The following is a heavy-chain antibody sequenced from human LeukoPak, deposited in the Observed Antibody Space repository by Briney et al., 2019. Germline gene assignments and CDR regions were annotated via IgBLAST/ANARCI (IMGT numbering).Heavy chain of an antibody. CDR2: ISYDGSNK. Sequence: GGSLRLSCAASGFTFSSYGMHWVRQAPGKGLEGVAVISYDGSNKYYADSVKGRFTLPRDNSKNTLYLQMNSLRGEDTAVYYCAKYLRSGSYYKYYYYGMDVWGQGTTVTVSS. J-gene: IGHJ6*02. D-gene: IGHD3-10*01. CDR3: AKYLRSGSYYKYYYYGMDV. V-gene: IGHV3-30*18. CDR1: GFTFSSYG.